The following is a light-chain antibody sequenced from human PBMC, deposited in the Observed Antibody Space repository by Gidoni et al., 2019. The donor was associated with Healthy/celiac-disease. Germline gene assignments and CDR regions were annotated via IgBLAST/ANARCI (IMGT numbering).Light chain of an antibody. V-gene: IGKV1-39*01. CDR3: QQSYSIPRT. Sequence: DIQMTQSPSSLSASVGDRVTITCRASQSFSSYLNWYQQKPGKAPKLLIYAASTLQSGVPSRFSGSGSGTDFTLTISSLQPEDFATYYCQQSYSIPRTFXPXTKVEIK. J-gene: IGKJ1*01. CDR2: AAS. CDR1: QSFSSY.